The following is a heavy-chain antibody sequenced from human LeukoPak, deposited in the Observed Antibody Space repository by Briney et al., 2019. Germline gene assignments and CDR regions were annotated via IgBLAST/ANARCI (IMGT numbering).Heavy chain of an antibody. D-gene: IGHD6-19*01. V-gene: IGHV4-34*01. CDR1: GGSFSGYY. CDR2: INHSGST. Sequence: NPSETLSLTCAVNGGSFSGYYWSWIRQPPGKGLEWIGEINHSGSTNYNPSLKSRVTISVDTSKNQFSLKLSSVTAADTAVYYCARFGSGWHYFDYWGQGTLVTVSS. CDR3: ARFGSGWHYFDY. J-gene: IGHJ4*02.